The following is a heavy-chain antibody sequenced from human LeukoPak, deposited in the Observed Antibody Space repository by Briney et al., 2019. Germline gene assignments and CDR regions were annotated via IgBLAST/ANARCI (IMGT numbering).Heavy chain of an antibody. CDR2: IYYSGST. CDR3: ASRLDTILGGFDY. J-gene: IGHJ4*02. Sequence: KPSETLSLTCTVSGGSISSYYWSWLRQPPGKGLEWIGYIYYSGSTNYNPSLKSRVTISVDTSKNQFSLKLSSVTAADTAVYYCASRLDTILGGFDYWGQGTLVTVSS. CDR1: GGSISSYY. D-gene: IGHD2-21*01. V-gene: IGHV4-59*12.